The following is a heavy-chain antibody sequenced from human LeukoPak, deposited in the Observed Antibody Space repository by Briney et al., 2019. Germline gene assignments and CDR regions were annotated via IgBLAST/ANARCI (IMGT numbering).Heavy chain of an antibody. CDR2: IYYSGST. V-gene: IGHV4-59*01. Sequence: SETLSLTCTVSGGSISSYYWSWIRQPPGKGLEWIGYIYYSGSTNYNPSLKSRVTISVDTSKNQFSLKLSSVTAADTAVYYCARDRDSSSSSDFDYWGQGTLVTVSS. J-gene: IGHJ4*02. CDR3: ARDRDSSSSSDFDY. CDR1: GGSISSYY. D-gene: IGHD6-6*01.